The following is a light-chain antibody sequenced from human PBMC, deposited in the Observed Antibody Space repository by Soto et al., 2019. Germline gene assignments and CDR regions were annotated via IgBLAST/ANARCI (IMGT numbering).Light chain of an antibody. CDR2: DAS. Sequence: EIVLTQSPATLSLSPGERATLSCRASQSVSSYLAWYQRKPGQAPRLLIYDASNRATGIPARFSGSGSGTDFTLTISSLEPEDFAVYYCQQRVNWPPTFGGGTKVEIK. J-gene: IGKJ4*01. CDR1: QSVSSY. V-gene: IGKV3-11*01. CDR3: QQRVNWPPT.